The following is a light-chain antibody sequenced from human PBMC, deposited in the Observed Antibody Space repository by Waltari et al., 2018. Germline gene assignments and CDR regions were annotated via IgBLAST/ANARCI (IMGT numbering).Light chain of an antibody. CDR3: SSYTTSFTLV. CDR2: DVS. CDR1: SRAVGGYNS. V-gene: IGLV2-14*03. Sequence: QSALTQPASVSGSPGQSITISCTGTSRAVGGYNSVSWYQPPPGKAPKLMISDVSNRPSGISNRFSGSKSGNTASLTISGLQAEDEAHYYCSSYTTSFTLVFGGGTKLTVL. J-gene: IGLJ2*01.